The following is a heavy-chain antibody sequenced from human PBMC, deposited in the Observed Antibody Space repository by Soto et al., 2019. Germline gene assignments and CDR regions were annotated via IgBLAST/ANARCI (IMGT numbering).Heavy chain of an antibody. V-gene: IGHV1-18*01. J-gene: IGHJ5*02. CDR1: GFPFHTYA. D-gene: IGHD3-10*01. CDR2: ISTKNGHT. CDR3: ARMSFPCLEP. Sequence: NVSGKASGFPFHTYAIIWERQAPGQGQEWMGWISTKNGHTNYSQNLQGRATMTTDTSTNTAYLELRNLRSDDTAVYFFARMSFPCLEPWGQ.